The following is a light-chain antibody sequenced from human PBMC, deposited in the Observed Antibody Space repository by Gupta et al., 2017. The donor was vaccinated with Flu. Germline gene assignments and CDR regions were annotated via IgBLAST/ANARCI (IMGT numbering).Light chain of an antibody. Sequence: NFMLTQPHSVSESPGKTVTISCTRGSGSIASNYVQWYQQRPGSSPTTVIYEDNQRPSGGPDRFSGSIDSSSNSASLTISGLKTEDEADYYCQSYDSSNHVVFGGGTKLTVL. V-gene: IGLV6-57*01. CDR1: SGSIASNY. CDR3: QSYDSSNHVV. J-gene: IGLJ2*01. CDR2: EDN.